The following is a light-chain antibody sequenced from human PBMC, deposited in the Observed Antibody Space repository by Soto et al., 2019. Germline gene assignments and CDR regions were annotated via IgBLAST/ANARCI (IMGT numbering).Light chain of an antibody. CDR1: QSVLYSSNNKNY. CDR2: WAS. CDR3: QQRRSWPPTIT. Sequence: DIVMTQSPDSLAVSLGERATINCKSSQSVLYSSNNKNYLAWYQQKPGQPPKLLIYWASTRESGVPDRFSGSGSGTDFTLPISSLQAEDVAVYYCQQRRSWPPTITSGKGTRLDIK. J-gene: IGKJ5*01. V-gene: IGKV4-1*01.